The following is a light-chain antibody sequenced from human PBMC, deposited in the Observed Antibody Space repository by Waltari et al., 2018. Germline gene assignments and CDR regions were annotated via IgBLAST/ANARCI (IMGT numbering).Light chain of an antibody. Sequence: DIQMTQSPSSLSASVGDRVIITCQASHDISNYLNWYQQKPGKAPKLLIYDASNLETGVPSRFSGSGSGTDFTLTISSLQPEDFATYYCQQANSFPQTFGQGTKVEIK. CDR3: QQANSFPQT. CDR2: DAS. J-gene: IGKJ1*01. CDR1: HDISNY. V-gene: IGKV1-33*01.